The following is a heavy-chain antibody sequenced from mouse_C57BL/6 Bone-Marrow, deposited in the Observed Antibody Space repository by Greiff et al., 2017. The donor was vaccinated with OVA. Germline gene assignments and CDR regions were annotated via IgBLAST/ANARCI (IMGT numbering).Heavy chain of an antibody. D-gene: IGHD1-1*01. CDR2: IDPSDSYT. Sequence: QVQLQQPGAELVRPGTSVKLSCKASGYTFTSSWMHWVKQRPGQGLEWIGVIDPSDSYTNFNQQFKGKATLTVDTSSSTAYMQLSSLTSDDAAVYYCARDYGSSYDWGKGTTLTVSS. CDR3: ARDYGSSYD. J-gene: IGHJ2*01. CDR1: GYTFTSSW. V-gene: IGHV1-59*01.